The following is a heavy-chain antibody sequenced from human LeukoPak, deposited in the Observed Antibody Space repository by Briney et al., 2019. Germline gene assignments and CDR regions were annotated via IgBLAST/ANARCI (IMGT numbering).Heavy chain of an antibody. J-gene: IGHJ3*02. V-gene: IGHV3-30*03. CDR2: ISYDGGNK. CDR3: ARGPCTSCYVGDAFDI. D-gene: IGHD2-2*01. Sequence: QPGRSLRLSCAASGFTFSNYGMHWVRQAPGKGLEWVGAISYDGGNKYYPDSVKGRFTISRDNSKNTLYLQMNSLRAEDTAVYYCARGPCTSCYVGDAFDIWGQGTMVTVSS. CDR1: GFTFSNYG.